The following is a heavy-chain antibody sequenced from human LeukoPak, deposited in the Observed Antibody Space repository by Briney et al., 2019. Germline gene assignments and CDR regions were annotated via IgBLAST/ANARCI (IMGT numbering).Heavy chain of an antibody. Sequence: SQTLSVTCAISGDSVSSKNGAWNWIRQSPSRGLEWLGRTYYRSKWYNDYAVSVQGRITINPDASKNQFSLQLNSMTLEDPAVHYCATDVDTSGWYTFDYWGQGTLVTVSS. CDR1: GDSVSSKNGA. CDR2: TYYRSKWYN. CDR3: ATDVDTSGWYTFDY. J-gene: IGHJ4*02. V-gene: IGHV6-1*01. D-gene: IGHD6-19*01.